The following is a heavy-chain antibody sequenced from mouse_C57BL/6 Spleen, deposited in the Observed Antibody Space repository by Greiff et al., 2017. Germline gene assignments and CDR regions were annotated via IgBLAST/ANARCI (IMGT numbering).Heavy chain of an antibody. D-gene: IGHD1-1*01. CDR1: GYTFTDYY. V-gene: IGHV1-75*01. CDR2: IFPGSGST. CDR3: ARSDYYGSKSHWYFDV. J-gene: IGHJ1*03. Sequence: QLQQSGPELVKPGASVKISCKASGYTFTDYYINWVKQRPGQGLEWIGWIFPGSGSTYYNEKFKGKATLTVDKSSSTAYMLLSSLTSEDSAVYFCARSDYYGSKSHWYFDVWGTGTTVTVSS.